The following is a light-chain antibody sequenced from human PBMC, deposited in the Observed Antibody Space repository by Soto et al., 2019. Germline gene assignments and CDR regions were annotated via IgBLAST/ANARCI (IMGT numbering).Light chain of an antibody. J-gene: IGKJ4*01. V-gene: IGKV3-11*01. Sequence: EIVLTQSPATLSLYPGERATLSCRASQSISSYLAWYQQKPGQAPRLLIYDASKRATGIPARFSGSGSGTDFTLTIRSLEPEDFAVYYCQQRSNWLLSFGGGTKVDIK. CDR1: QSISSY. CDR3: QQRSNWLLS. CDR2: DAS.